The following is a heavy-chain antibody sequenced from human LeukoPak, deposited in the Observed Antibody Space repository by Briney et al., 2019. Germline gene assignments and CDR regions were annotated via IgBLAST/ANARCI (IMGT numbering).Heavy chain of an antibody. CDR1: GGSISPYY. V-gene: IGHV4-59*12. D-gene: IGHD5-24*01. J-gene: IGHJ4*02. Sequence: NTSETLSLTCTVSGGSISPYYWSWIRQPPGKGLEWIGYFFYIGSTNYNPSLRSRVTMSVDTSKNQFSLKLSSVTAADTAVYYCAREGDGYKDWGQGTLVTVSS. CDR2: FFYIGST. CDR3: AREGDGYKD.